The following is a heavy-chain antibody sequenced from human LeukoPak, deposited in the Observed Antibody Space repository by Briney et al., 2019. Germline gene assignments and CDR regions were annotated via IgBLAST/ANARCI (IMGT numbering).Heavy chain of an antibody. CDR1: GFKFSDHY. Sequence: GVTLRLSCAASGFKFSDHYIDWVGQAPGKGREGVSGSRNKASSYPTEYAASVEGRFTISRDVSESSLYLQMNSLRTEDTAVYYCGRIAINANNGMDVWGQGTTVTVSS. D-gene: IGHD1/OR15-1a*01. V-gene: IGHV3-72*01. J-gene: IGHJ6*02. CDR3: GRIAINANNGMDV. CDR2: SRNKASSYPT.